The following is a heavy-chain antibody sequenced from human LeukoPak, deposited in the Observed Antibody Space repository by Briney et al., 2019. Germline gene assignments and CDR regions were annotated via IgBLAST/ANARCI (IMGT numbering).Heavy chain of an antibody. CDR2: INPVDSDN. J-gene: IGHJ4*02. Sequence: GAPRKISCQGSGSLSTDYWIGWVRQLPGRGLEWMAIINPVDSDNRYSPSFQGHITISADKSTTTAYLQWTSLEASDAAIYYCAIRQSITGAPVDFWGQGALVTVSS. V-gene: IGHV5-51*01. CDR3: AIRQSITGAPVDF. CDR1: GSLSTDYW. D-gene: IGHD7-27*01.